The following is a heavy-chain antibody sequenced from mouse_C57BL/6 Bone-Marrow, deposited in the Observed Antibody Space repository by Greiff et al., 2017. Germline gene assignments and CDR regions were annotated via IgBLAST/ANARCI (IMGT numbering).Heavy chain of an antibody. D-gene: IGHD2-5*01. J-gene: IGHJ3*01. CDR2: IYPGDGDT. CDR1: GYAFSSYW. CDR3: ARPSPYYSNSPFAY. Sequence: VQLQQSGAELVKPGASVKISCKASGYAFSSYWMNWVKQRPGKGLEWIGQIYPGDGDTNYNGKFKGKATLTADKSSSTAYMQLSSLTSEDSAVYFCARPSPYYSNSPFAYWGQGTLVTVSA. V-gene: IGHV1-80*01.